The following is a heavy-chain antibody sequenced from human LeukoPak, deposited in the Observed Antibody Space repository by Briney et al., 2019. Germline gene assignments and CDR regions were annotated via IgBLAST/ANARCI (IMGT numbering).Heavy chain of an antibody. J-gene: IGHJ4*02. CDR1: AFTLSSYW. Sequence: GGSLRLSCAASAFTLSSYWMSWVRQAPGKGLEWVANIKEDGSEQYYVDSLKGRFTISRDNAKNSLYLQMNSLRAEDTAVYYCVRDSYSRDLDYWGQGTLVTVSS. D-gene: IGHD3-22*01. V-gene: IGHV3-7*01. CDR3: VRDSYSRDLDY. CDR2: IKEDGSEQ.